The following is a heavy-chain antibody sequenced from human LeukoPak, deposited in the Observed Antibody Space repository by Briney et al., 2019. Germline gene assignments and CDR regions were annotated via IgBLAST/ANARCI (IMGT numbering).Heavy chain of an antibody. V-gene: IGHV3-21*04. CDR1: GFTFSTYN. J-gene: IGHJ4*02. D-gene: IGHD6-19*01. CDR3: ARRSGIAVAGAFDY. Sequence: PGGSLRLSCAASGFTFSTYNMNWVRQAPGKGLEWVSSISGSSSYIYYADSVKGRFTISRDNAKNSLYLQMNSLRAEDTAVYYCARRSGIAVAGAFDYWGQGTLVTVSS. CDR2: ISGSSSYI.